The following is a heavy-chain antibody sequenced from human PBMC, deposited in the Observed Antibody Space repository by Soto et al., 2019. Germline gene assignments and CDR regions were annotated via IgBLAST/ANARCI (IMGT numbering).Heavy chain of an antibody. CDR2: ISSSSSTI. V-gene: IGHV3-48*02. CDR3: ARVSSYCSSTSCGGGGTEKDV. Sequence: GGSLRLGCAASGVTFSSYRMNWVRQAPGKGLEWVSYISSSSSTIYYADSVRGRFTISRDNAKNSLYLQMNSLRDEDTAVYYCARVSSYCSSTSCGGGGTEKDVWGQGTTVTVSS. D-gene: IGHD2-2*01. CDR1: GVTFSSYR. J-gene: IGHJ6*02.